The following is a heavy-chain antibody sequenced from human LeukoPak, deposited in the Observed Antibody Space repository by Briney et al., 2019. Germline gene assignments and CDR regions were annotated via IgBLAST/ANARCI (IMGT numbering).Heavy chain of an antibody. J-gene: IGHJ5*02. CDR2: ISSSSYI. Sequence: GGSLRLSCAPSGFTFSSYSMNWVRPAPGKGLEWVSSISSSSYIYYADSVKGRFTISRDNAKNSLYLQMNSLRAEDTAVYYCARLGGDNWFDPWGQGTLVTVSS. CDR1: GFTFSSYS. V-gene: IGHV3-21*01. CDR3: ARLGGDNWFDP.